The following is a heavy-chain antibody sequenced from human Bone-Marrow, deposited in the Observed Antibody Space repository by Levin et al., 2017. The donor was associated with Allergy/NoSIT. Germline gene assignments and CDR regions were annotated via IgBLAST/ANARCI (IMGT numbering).Heavy chain of an antibody. CDR2: IKNDGSEK. D-gene: IGHD2-15*01. V-gene: IGHV3-7*01. J-gene: IGHJ4*02. Sequence: GESLKISCTTSGFTFSSYWMAWVRQASGKGLEWVAKIKNDGSEKYYVDSVKGRFTISRDSAMNSLYLQMNTLRAEDTAVYYCARDATRGGDFDYWGQGTLVTVSS. CDR1: GFTFSSYW. CDR3: ARDATRGGDFDY.